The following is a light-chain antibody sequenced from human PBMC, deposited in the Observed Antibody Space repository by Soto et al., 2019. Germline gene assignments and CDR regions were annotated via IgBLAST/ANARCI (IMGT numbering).Light chain of an antibody. CDR3: QQRSNWPPLIT. Sequence: EIVLTQSPATLSLSPGERATLSCRASQSISNYLAWYQQKPGQAPRLLIYDASNRATGIPARFSGSGSGTDFSLTISRLEPEDFAVYYCQQRSNWPPLITFGQGTRLEIK. J-gene: IGKJ5*01. V-gene: IGKV3-11*01. CDR1: QSISNY. CDR2: DAS.